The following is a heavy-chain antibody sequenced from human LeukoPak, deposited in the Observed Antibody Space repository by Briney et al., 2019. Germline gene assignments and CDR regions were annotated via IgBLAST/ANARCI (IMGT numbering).Heavy chain of an antibody. CDR3: ARDRVTIWSGYQNFDY. D-gene: IGHD3-3*01. Sequence: ASVKVSYKASGYTFTSYGINWVRQAPGQGLEWMGWVSPYNGNTNYAQKLQGRVTMTTGTSTSTACMELRSLRSDDTAVYYCARDRVTIWSGYQNFDYWGQGTLVTVSS. J-gene: IGHJ4*02. CDR2: VSPYNGNT. V-gene: IGHV1-18*01. CDR1: GYTFTSYG.